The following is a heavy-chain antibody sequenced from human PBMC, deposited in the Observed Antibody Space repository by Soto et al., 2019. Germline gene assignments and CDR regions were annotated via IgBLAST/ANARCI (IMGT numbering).Heavy chain of an antibody. CDR1: GGSFSGYY. J-gene: IGHJ4*02. CDR3: ARGPLGSYSVDY. V-gene: IGHV4-34*01. CDR2: INHSGST. D-gene: IGHD1-26*01. Sequence: SETLSLTCAVYGGSFSGYYWSWIRQPPGKGLEWIGEINHSGSTNYNPSLKSRVTISVDTSKNQFSLKLGSVTAADTAVYYCARGPLGSYSVDYWGQGTLVTVSS.